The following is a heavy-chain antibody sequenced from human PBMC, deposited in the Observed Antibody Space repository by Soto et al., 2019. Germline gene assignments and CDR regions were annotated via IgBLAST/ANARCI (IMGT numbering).Heavy chain of an antibody. V-gene: IGHV3-74*03. Sequence: GGSLRLSCAASGFDFSNSWMHWVRQVPGKGLVWVSHINSDGSSTTYADSVKGRFTISRDNARTTVYLQLDSLRVEDTAVYYCAREDSIIIPAVSDFWGQGTLVTVSS. CDR3: AREDSIIIPAVSDF. CDR2: INSDGSST. D-gene: IGHD2-2*01. CDR1: GFDFSNSW. J-gene: IGHJ4*02.